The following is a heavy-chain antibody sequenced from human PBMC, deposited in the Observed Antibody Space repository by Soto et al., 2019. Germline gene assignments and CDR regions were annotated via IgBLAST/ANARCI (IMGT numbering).Heavy chain of an antibody. CDR1: GFTFSSYG. CDR3: AKFEGHPLEYWYLDF. Sequence: GGSLRLSCAASGFTFSSYGMHWVRQAPGKGLEWVAVISYDGSNKYYADSVKGRFTISRDNSKNTLYLQMNSLRAEDTAVYYCAKFEGHPLEYWYLDFWGRGTLVTVSS. D-gene: IGHD1-1*01. J-gene: IGHJ2*01. CDR2: ISYDGSNK. V-gene: IGHV3-30*18.